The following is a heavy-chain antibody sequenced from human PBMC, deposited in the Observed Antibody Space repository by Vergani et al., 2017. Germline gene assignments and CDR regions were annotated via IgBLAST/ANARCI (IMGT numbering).Heavy chain of an antibody. CDR1: GYTFTGYY. CDR2: MNPNSGNT. D-gene: IGHD6-13*01. Sequence: QVQLVQSGAEVKKPGASVKVSCKASGYTFTGYYMHWVRQAPGQGLEWMGWMNPNSGNTGYAQKFQGRVTMTRNTSISTAYMELSSLRSEDTAVYYCARAFSSSWYPYYYYYGMDVWGQGTTVTVSS. V-gene: IGHV1-8*02. J-gene: IGHJ6*02. CDR3: ARAFSSSWYPYYYYYGMDV.